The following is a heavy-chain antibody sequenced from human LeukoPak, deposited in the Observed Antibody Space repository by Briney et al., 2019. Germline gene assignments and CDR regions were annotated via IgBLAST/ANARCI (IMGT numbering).Heavy chain of an antibody. CDR3: NTDSLVRNY. CDR1: GFTFSNYW. CDR2: INTDGRST. V-gene: IGHV3-74*01. Sequence: QAGGSLRLSCAVSGFTFSNYWMHWVRQVPGKGLVWVSRINTDGRSTSYADSVKGRFTISRDNAKSTLYLQMSSLKIEDTAVYYCNTDSLVRNYWGQGTLVTVSS. D-gene: IGHD2-8*02. J-gene: IGHJ4*02.